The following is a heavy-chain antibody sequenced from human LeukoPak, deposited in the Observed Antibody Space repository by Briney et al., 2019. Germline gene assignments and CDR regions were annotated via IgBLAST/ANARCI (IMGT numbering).Heavy chain of an antibody. Sequence: GASVKVSCKASGGTFSSYAISWVRQAPGQGLEWMGGIIPIFGTANYAQKFQGRVTITADESTSTAYMELSSLRSEDTAVYYCARDDYDILTGYYNVDYWGQGTLVTVSS. D-gene: IGHD3-9*01. CDR1: GGTFSSYA. J-gene: IGHJ4*02. V-gene: IGHV1-69*01. CDR3: ARDDYDILTGYYNVDY. CDR2: IIPIFGTA.